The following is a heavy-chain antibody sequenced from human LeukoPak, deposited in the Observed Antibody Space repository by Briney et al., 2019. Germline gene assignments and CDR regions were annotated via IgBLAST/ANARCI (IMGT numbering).Heavy chain of an antibody. J-gene: IGHJ4*02. V-gene: IGHV3-23*01. D-gene: IGHD2-15*01. Sequence: PGGSLRLSCAASGFNFSNYAMTWVRQAPGKGLEWVSTVNSNDRPYYADSVKGRFTISRDNSKNTLYLQMNTLRVEDTALYYCAKARAAVVGAVINYWGQGILVTVSP. CDR3: AKARAAVVGAVINY. CDR1: GFNFSNYA. CDR2: VNSNDRP.